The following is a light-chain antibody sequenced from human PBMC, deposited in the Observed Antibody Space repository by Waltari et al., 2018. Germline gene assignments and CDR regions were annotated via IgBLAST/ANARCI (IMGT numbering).Light chain of an antibody. CDR1: HSDVGGYNY. J-gene: IGLJ2*01. CDR2: DVN. V-gene: IGLV2-11*01. Sequence: QSAPTQPRSVSGSPGQSVSISCTGSHSDVGGYNYVSWYQQYPGRPPKMLIYDVNKRSSGVPDRFSGSKVGNTASLTISGLLPEDEADYYCCSFVGSYTSVFGGGTKVTVL. CDR3: CSFVGSYTSV.